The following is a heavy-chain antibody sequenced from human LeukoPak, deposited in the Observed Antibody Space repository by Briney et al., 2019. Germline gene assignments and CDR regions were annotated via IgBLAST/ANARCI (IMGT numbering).Heavy chain of an antibody. V-gene: IGHV4-59*01. D-gene: IGHD7-27*01. J-gene: IGHJ3*02. Sequence: SETLSLTCTVSGGSISSYYWSWIRQPPGKGPEWIGYIYYSGSTNYNPSLKSRVTISVDTSKNQFSLKLSSVTAADTAVYYCASGPVNSLGITASHAFDIWGQGTMVTVSS. CDR3: ASGPVNSLGITASHAFDI. CDR2: IYYSGST. CDR1: GGSISSYY.